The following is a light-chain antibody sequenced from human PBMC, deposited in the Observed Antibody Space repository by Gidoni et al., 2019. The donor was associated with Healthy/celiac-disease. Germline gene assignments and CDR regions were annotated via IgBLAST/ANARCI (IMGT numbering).Light chain of an antibody. CDR2: AAS. J-gene: IGKJ1*01. Sequence: DIQITQSPSSLSASVGDRVTITCQASQSISSYLNWYQQKPGKAPKLLIYAASNLQSGVPSSFSGSGSGTDFTLTISSLQPEDFATYYCQQSYSTPWTFGQGTKVEIK. CDR3: QQSYSTPWT. CDR1: QSISSY. V-gene: IGKV1-39*01.